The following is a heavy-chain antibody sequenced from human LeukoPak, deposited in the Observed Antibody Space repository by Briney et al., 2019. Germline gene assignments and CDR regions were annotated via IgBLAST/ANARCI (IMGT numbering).Heavy chain of an antibody. Sequence: PGGSLTLSCAASGFTVSTNYMSWVRQAPGKGLEWVSVIYSGGSTYYADSVKGRFTISRDNSKNTLYLQMNSLRAEDTAMYYCARDLTSLSSGSYGGSWGQGTLVTVSS. CDR3: ARDLTSLSSGSYGGS. CDR1: GFTVSTNY. D-gene: IGHD1-26*01. CDR2: IYSGGST. J-gene: IGHJ5*02. V-gene: IGHV3-53*01.